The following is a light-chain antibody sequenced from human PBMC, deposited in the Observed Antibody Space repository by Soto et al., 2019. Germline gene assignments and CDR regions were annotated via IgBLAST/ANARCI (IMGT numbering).Light chain of an antibody. CDR2: DVS. V-gene: IGLV2-11*01. J-gene: IGLJ3*02. CDR3: CSYAGSYSCV. CDR1: SSDVGGYNF. Sequence: QSALTQPRSLSGSPGQSVTISCTGTSSDVGGYNFVSWYQQHPGKAPKFLIYDVSKRPSGVPDRFSGSKSGNTASLTISGLQAEDEADYYLCSYAGSYSCVFGGGTKVTVL.